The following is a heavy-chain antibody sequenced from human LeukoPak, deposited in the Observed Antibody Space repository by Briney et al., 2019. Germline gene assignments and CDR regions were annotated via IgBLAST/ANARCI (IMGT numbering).Heavy chain of an antibody. V-gene: IGHV3-30-3*01. CDR3: ASSRYSSSWALN. CDR2: ISYDGSNK. J-gene: IGHJ4*02. Sequence: GGSLRLSCAASGFTFSSYAMHWVRQAPGKGLEWVAVISYDGSNKYYADSVKGRFTISRDNSKNTLYLQMNGLRAEDTAVYYCASSRYSSSWALNWGQGTLVTVSS. CDR1: GFTFSSYA. D-gene: IGHD6-13*01.